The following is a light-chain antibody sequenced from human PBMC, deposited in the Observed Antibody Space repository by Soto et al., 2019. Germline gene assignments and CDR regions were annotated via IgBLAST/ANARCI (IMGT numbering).Light chain of an antibody. CDR1: QSVSSSY. Sequence: IVLTQSPGTLSLSPGERATLSCRASQSVSSSYLAWYQQKPGQAPRLLIYGASSRATGIPDRFSGRGSGTDFTLTISRLEPEDFAVYYCQQYGTSPPGTCGQGTKVEIK. J-gene: IGKJ1*01. CDR2: GAS. V-gene: IGKV3-20*01. CDR3: QQYGTSPPGT.